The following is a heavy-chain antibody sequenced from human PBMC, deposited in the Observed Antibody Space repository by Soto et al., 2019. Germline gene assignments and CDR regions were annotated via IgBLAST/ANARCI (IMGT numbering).Heavy chain of an antibody. CDR1: GYTPTELS. CDR3: ATDVRWLVRPT. Sequence: GASVKVSCKVSGYTPTELSIHWVRQAPGKGLEWMGGFDPEDGETIYAQKFQGRVTMTEDTSTDTAYMELSSLRSEDTAVYYCATDVRWLVRPTWGQGTLVTVSS. J-gene: IGHJ5*02. V-gene: IGHV1-24*01. D-gene: IGHD6-19*01. CDR2: FDPEDGET.